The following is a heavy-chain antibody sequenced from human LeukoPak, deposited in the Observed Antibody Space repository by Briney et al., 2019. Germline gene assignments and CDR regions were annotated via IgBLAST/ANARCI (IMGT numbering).Heavy chain of an antibody. D-gene: IGHD5-18*01. CDR2: IKSKTDGETT. CDR3: TTAPSGYAYMNGWHLDY. J-gene: IGHJ4*02. V-gene: IGHV3-15*01. CDR1: GFAFNYAW. Sequence: GGSLRLSCAASGFAFNYAWMSWVRQAPGKGLEWVGRIKSKTDGETTDYAAPVKGRFTISRDDSKNTLYLQMNSLKTEDTALYYCTTAPSGYAYMNGWHLDYWGQGALVTVSS.